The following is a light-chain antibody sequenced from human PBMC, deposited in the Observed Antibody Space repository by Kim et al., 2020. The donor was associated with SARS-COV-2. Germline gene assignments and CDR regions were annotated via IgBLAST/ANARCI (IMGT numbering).Light chain of an antibody. CDR1: SLRSYY. V-gene: IGLV3-19*01. CDR3: NSRDSSGNHLYVV. Sequence: SSELTQDPAVSVALGQTVRITCQGDSLRSYYASWYQQKPGQAPVLVIYGKNNRPSGIPDRFSGSSSGNTASLTITGAQAEDEADYYCNSRDSSGNHLYVVFGGGTQPTVL. CDR2: GKN. J-gene: IGLJ2*01.